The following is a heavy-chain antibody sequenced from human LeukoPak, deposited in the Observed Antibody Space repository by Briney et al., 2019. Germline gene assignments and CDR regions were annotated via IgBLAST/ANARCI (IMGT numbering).Heavy chain of an antibody. D-gene: IGHD6-19*01. CDR3: ARGRGRAVAGTDEIDY. CDR2: INHSGSP. J-gene: IGHJ4*02. CDR1: GRSFSVYY. Sequence: SDTLSLICAVNGRSFSVYYWSCIRQPRGKAREWSGEINHSGSPNYYPSLKSRVTISVDTSKNQFSLQLSSVTAADTAVYYCARGRGRAVAGTDEIDYRGQGTLVTVCS. V-gene: IGHV4-34*01.